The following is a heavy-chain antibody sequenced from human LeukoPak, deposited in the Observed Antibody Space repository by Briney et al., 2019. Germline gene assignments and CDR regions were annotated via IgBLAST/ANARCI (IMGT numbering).Heavy chain of an antibody. CDR1: GFTFSSYG. D-gene: IGHD1-20*01. Sequence: GGSLRLSCAASGFTFSSYGMSWVRQAPGKGLEWVSAISGSGGSTYYADSVKGRFTISRDNSKNTLYLQMNSLRAEDTAVYYCAKDRLVITGAYNWFDPWGQGTLVTVSS. CDR2: ISGSGGST. V-gene: IGHV3-23*01. J-gene: IGHJ5*02. CDR3: AKDRLVITGAYNWFDP.